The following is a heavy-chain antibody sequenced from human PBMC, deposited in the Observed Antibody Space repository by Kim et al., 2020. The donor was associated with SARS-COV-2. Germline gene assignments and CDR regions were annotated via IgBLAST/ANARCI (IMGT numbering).Heavy chain of an antibody. CDR2: IYYSGST. Sequence: SETLSLTCTVSGGSISSSSYYWGWIRQPPGKGLEWIGSIYYSGSTYYNPSLKSRVTISVDTSKNQFSLKLSSVTAADTAVYYCARVYCSGSSCYSPWYYYYGMDVWGQGSTVTVSS. CDR1: GGSISSSSYY. D-gene: IGHD2-15*01. V-gene: IGHV4-39*07. CDR3: ARVYCSGSSCYSPWYYYYGMDV. J-gene: IGHJ6*02.